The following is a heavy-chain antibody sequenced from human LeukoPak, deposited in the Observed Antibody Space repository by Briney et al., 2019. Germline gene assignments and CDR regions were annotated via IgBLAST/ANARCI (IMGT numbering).Heavy chain of an antibody. J-gene: IGHJ3*02. V-gene: IGHV3-23*01. Sequence: PGGSLRLSCAASGFTFSSYAMSWVRQAPGKGLEWVSAISGSGGSTYYADSVKGRFTISRDNSKNTLYLQMNSLRAEDTAVYYCAKDLGTWIQLWDDAFDIRGQGTMVTVSS. CDR3: AKDLGTWIQLWDDAFDI. CDR1: GFTFSSYA. CDR2: ISGSGGST. D-gene: IGHD5-18*01.